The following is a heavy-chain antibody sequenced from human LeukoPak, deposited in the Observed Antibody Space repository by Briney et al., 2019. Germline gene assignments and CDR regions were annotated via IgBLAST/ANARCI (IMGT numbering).Heavy chain of an antibody. D-gene: IGHD6-13*01. CDR3: ARGLHSSSFGYFDY. CDR2: ISSSSSYI. V-gene: IGHV3-21*01. Sequence: KTGGSLRLSCAASGFTFSTYIMNWVRQAPGKGLEWVSTISSSSSYIYYADSVKGRFTISRDNTKNSLYLQMNSLRAEDTAVYYCARGLHSSSFGYFDYWGQGTLVTVSS. CDR1: GFTFSTYI. J-gene: IGHJ4*02.